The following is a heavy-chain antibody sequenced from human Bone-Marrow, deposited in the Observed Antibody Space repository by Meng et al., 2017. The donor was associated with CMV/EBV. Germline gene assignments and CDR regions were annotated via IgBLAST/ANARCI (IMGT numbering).Heavy chain of an antibody. V-gene: IGHV3-21*01. D-gene: IGHD3-10*01. J-gene: IGHJ1*01. Sequence: GGSLRLSCAASGFTLSSYRINWVRQAPGKGLEWVASISSTSAYSYYAESVEGRFIISRDNAKSSLYLTMDNLAVEDTAVYCCATGATLYYWGQGTLVTVSS. CDR1: GFTLSSYR. CDR3: ATGATLYY. CDR2: ISSTSAYS.